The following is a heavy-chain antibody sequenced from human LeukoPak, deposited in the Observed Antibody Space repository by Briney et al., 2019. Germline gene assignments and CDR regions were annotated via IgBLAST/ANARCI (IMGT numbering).Heavy chain of an antibody. V-gene: IGHV3-33*01. CDR3: ARDLEFGEVRLGMDV. CDR1: GFPFSSYG. D-gene: IGHD3-10*01. Sequence: GGSLRLSCAASGFPFSSYGMHWVRQAPGKGLEWVARLVYDERNDYANSVKGRFTISRDNSKNTLYLQMDNLRVDDTAVYYCARDLEFGEVRLGMDVWGQGTTVTVSS. J-gene: IGHJ6*02. CDR2: LVYDERN.